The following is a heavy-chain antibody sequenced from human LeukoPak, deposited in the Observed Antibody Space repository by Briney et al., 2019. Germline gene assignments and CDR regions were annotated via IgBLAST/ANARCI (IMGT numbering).Heavy chain of an antibody. CDR2: IYYSGST. CDR3: GAYRIVLPSAPYNWFEP. V-gene: IGHV4-39*01. D-gene: IGHD2/OR15-2a*01. Sequence: SETLSLTCTVSGGSISRSSYYWGWIRQPPGKGLEWIGSIYYSGSTYYNPSLKSRVTISVDTSKNQFSLKLYSVTAADTAVYYCGAYRIVLPSAPYNWFEPWGQGTLVTVSS. CDR1: GGSISRSSYY. J-gene: IGHJ5*02.